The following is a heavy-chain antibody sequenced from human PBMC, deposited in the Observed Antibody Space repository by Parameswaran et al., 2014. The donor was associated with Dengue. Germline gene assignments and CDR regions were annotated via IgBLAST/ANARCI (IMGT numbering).Heavy chain of an antibody. Sequence: WVRQAPGQGLEWMGWINTNTGNPTYAQGFTGRFVFSLDTSVSTAYLQINSLKAEDTAIYYCATNDALDYWGQGTLVTVSS. V-gene: IGHV7-4-1*02. CDR3: ATNDALDY. CDR2: INTNTGNP. J-gene: IGHJ4*02.